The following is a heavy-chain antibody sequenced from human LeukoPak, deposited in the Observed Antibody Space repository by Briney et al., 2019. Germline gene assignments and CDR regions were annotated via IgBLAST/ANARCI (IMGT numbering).Heavy chain of an antibody. J-gene: IGHJ4*02. CDR1: GFTFSSHW. V-gene: IGHV3-7*01. CDR2: VNQYGSER. Sequence: GGSLRLSCAASGFTFSSHWMSWVRQAPGKGLEWVANVNQYGSERNYVDSVKGRFTISRDNAKSSLYLQMNSLRAEDTAIYYCARDHVVDGLVFDYWGQGTLVTVSS. CDR3: ARDHVVDGLVFDY. D-gene: IGHD2-15*01.